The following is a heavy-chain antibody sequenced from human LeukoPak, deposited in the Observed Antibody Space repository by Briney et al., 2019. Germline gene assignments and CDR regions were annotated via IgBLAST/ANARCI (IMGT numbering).Heavy chain of an antibody. Sequence: EPSQTLSLTCAVSGGSISSGGYSWSWIRQPPGKGLEWIGYIYHSGSTYYSPSLKSRVTISVDRSKNQFSLKLSSVTAADTAVYYCARAGEGWFDPWGQGTLVTVSS. CDR1: GGSISSGGYS. V-gene: IGHV4-30-2*01. CDR3: ARAGEGWFDP. J-gene: IGHJ5*02. D-gene: IGHD3-16*01. CDR2: IYHSGST.